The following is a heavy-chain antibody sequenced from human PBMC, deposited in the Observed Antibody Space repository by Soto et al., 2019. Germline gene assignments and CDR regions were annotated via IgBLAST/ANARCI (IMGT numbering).Heavy chain of an antibody. J-gene: IGHJ4*02. V-gene: IGHV1-18*01. CDR2: ISAYNGNT. CDR3: ARDPGNYYDSSGYSSNFDY. D-gene: IGHD3-22*01. Sequence: ASVKVSCKASGYTFTSYGISWVRQAPGQGLEWMGWISAYNGNTNYAQKLQGRVTMTTDTSTSTAYMDLRSLRSDDTAVYYCARDPGNYYDSSGYSSNFDYWGQGTLVTVSS. CDR1: GYTFTSYG.